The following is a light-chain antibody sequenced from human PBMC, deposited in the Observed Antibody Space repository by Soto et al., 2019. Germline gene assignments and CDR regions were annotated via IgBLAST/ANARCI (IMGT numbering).Light chain of an antibody. CDR1: QSVSSNY. Sequence: EIVLTQSPGTLSLSPGERATLSCRASQSVSSNYLAWYQHRPGQAPRLLIYGASSRATGIPDRFSGSGSGTDFTLTTSRLEPEDFAVYYCQQYATSPALTFGGGTKVEI. CDR3: QQYATSPALT. J-gene: IGKJ4*01. V-gene: IGKV3-20*01. CDR2: GAS.